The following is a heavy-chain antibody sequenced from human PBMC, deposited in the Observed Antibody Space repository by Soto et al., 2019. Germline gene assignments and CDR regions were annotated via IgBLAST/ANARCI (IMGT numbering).Heavy chain of an antibody. V-gene: IGHV3-30*18. D-gene: IGHD3-3*01. CDR3: PNSVYNWTAGFLDS. J-gene: IGHJ5*02. CDR1: GFTFSTYG. CDR2: ISYDGVNK. Sequence: GGSLRLSCAASGFTFSTYGMHWVRQAPGKGLEWVAVISYDGVNKYYADSVKGRFTISRDNSKNTLHLQMNSLRAEDTAVYYWPNSVYNWTAGFLDSWGQGPRVPASS.